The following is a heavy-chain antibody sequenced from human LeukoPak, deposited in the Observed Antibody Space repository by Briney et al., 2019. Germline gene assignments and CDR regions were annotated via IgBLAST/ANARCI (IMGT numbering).Heavy chain of an antibody. V-gene: IGHV3-23*01. J-gene: IGHJ5*02. CDR2: ISGSGGNT. D-gene: IGHD4-17*01. CDR1: GFTFTNYA. Sequence: PAGTLRLSCAASGFTFTNYAMSWVRQAPGKGLEWVSAISGSGGNTYYADSVKGRFTISRDNSKNTLYLQMNSMRAEDTAVYYCAKDRVPLYGDLINWFDPWGQGTLVTVSS. CDR3: AKDRVPLYGDLINWFDP.